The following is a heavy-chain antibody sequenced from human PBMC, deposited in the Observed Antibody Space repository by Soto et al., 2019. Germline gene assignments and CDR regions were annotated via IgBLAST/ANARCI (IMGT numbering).Heavy chain of an antibody. J-gene: IGHJ4*02. V-gene: IGHV4-39*01. CDR1: GGSISSSSYY. CDR2: IYYSGST. Sequence: QLQLQESGPGLVKPSETLSLTCTVSGGSISSSSYYWGWIRQPPGKGLEWIGSIYYSGSTYYNPSLKSRVTISVDTSKNQFSLKLSSVTAADTAVYYCARQAVGATYFDYWGQGTLVTVSS. CDR3: ARQAVGATYFDY. D-gene: IGHD1-26*01.